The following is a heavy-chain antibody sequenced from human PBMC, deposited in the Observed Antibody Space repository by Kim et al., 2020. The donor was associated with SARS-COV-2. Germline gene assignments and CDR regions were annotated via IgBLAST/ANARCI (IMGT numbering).Heavy chain of an antibody. D-gene: IGHD6-19*01. CDR1: GGSFSGYY. CDR2: INHSGST. Sequence: SETLSLTCAVSGGSFSGYYWSWIRQPPGKGLEWIGDINHSGSTNYNPSLKSRVTISVDTSKNQFSLKLSSVTAADTAVYYCASDVIVMAGTRGSAFDIWGQGTMVTVSS. J-gene: IGHJ3*02. CDR3: ASDVIVMAGTRGSAFDI. V-gene: IGHV4-34*01.